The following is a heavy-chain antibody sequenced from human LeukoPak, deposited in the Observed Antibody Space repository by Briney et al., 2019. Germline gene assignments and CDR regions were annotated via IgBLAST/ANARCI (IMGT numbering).Heavy chain of an antibody. V-gene: IGHV4-34*01. D-gene: IGHD2/OR15-2a*01. CDR1: GGSFSGYY. CDR3: ASNRNWFDP. Sequence: PSETLSLTCAVYGGSFSGYYWSWIRQPPGKGLEWIGEINHSGSTNYNPSLKSRVTISVDTSKSQFSLKLSSVTAADTAVYYCASNRNWFDPWGQGTLVTVSS. J-gene: IGHJ5*02. CDR2: INHSGST.